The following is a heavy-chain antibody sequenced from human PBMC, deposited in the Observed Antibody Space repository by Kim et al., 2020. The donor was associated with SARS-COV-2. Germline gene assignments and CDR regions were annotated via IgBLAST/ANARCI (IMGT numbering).Heavy chain of an antibody. Sequence: GGSLRLSCAASGFTFSSYGMHWVRQAPGKGLEWVAVISYDGSNKYYADSVKGRFTISRDNSKNTLYLQMNSLRAEDTAVYYCAKEQLATWLVRGYYYYYGMDVWGQGTTVTVSS. CDR1: GFTFSSYG. V-gene: IGHV3-30*18. CDR2: ISYDGSNK. J-gene: IGHJ6*02. CDR3: AKEQLATWLVRGYYYYYGMDV. D-gene: IGHD6-19*01.